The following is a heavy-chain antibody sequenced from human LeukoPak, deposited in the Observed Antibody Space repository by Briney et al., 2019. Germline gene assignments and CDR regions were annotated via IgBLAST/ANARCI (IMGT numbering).Heavy chain of an antibody. D-gene: IGHD2-15*01. V-gene: IGHV3-30*03. CDR1: GFSFSSYG. J-gene: IGHJ3*02. Sequence: GGSLRLSCAASGFSFSSYGMHWVRQAPGKGLEWVAVISHDGSNKYYADSVKGRFTISRDNSKNTLYLQMNSLRAEDTAVFYCVRESYCSGGSCYSGRAFDIWGQGTMVTVSS. CDR2: ISHDGSNK. CDR3: VRESYCSGGSCYSGRAFDI.